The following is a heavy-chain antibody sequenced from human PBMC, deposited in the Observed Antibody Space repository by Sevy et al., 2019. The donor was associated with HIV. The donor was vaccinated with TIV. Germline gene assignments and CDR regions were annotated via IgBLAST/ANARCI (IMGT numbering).Heavy chain of an antibody. CDR3: AKTRYHYHISGFFGGTFVPDY. CDR2: ISFDGSDK. Sequence: GGSLRLSCAASGFTSSNYGIHWVRQAPGKGLEWLAFISFDGSDKYYADSVKGRFTISREDSKNTLYLHLNSLRVEYTAVYYCAKTRYHYHISGFFGGTFVPDYWGHGTLVTVSS. J-gene: IGHJ4*01. CDR1: GFTSSNYG. V-gene: IGHV3-30*18. D-gene: IGHD3-22*01.